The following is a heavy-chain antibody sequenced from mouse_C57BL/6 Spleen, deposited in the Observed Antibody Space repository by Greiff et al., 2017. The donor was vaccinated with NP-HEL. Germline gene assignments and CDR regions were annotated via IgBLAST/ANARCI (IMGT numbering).Heavy chain of an antibody. CDR1: GYTFTDYE. CDR2: IDPETGGT. J-gene: IGHJ2*01. Sequence: VQLQQSGAELVRPGASVTLSCKASGYTFTDYEMHWVKQTPVHGLEWIGAIDPETGGTAYNQKFKGKAILTADKSSSTAYMELRSLTSEDSAVYYCTRGYYSSSYLDYWGQGTTLTVSS. CDR3: TRGYYSSSYLDY. D-gene: IGHD1-1*01. V-gene: IGHV1-15*01.